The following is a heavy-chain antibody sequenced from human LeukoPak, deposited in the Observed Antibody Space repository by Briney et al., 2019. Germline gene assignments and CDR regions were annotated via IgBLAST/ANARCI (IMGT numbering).Heavy chain of an antibody. CDR1: GYTFTSYG. D-gene: IGHD2-2*01. Sequence: ASVKVSCKASGYTFTSYGISWVRQAPGQGLEWMGWISAYNGNTNYAQKLQGRVTMTTDTSTSTAYMELRSLRSEDTAVYYCARVGGSRYCSSTSCLSHDYWGQGTLVTVSS. CDR2: ISAYNGNT. CDR3: ARVGGSRYCSSTSCLSHDY. V-gene: IGHV1-18*01. J-gene: IGHJ4*02.